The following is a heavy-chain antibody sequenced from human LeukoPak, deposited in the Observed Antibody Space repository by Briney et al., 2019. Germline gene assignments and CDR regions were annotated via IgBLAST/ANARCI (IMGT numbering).Heavy chain of an antibody. D-gene: IGHD3-10*01. CDR3: ASKVSRSYYYGSGSYYTAFDY. J-gene: IGHJ4*02. CDR2: IIPILGIA. V-gene: IGHV1-69*04. CDR1: GGTFSSYA. Sequence: SVKVSCKASGGTFSSYAISWVRQAPGQGLEWMGRIIPILGIANYAQKFQGRVTITADKSTSTAYMELSSLRSEDTAVYYCASKVSRSYYYGSGSYYTAFDYWGQGTLVTVSS.